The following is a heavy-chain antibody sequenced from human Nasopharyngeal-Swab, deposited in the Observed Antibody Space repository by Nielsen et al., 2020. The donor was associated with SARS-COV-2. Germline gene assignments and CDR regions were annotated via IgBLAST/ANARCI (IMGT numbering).Heavy chain of an antibody. CDR1: GFTFSSYW. CDR2: IKQDGSEK. D-gene: IGHD3-22*01. Sequence: GESLKISCAASGFTFSSYWMSWVRQAPGKGLEWVANIKQDGSEKYYVDSVKGRFTISRDNARNSLYLQMNSLRAEDTAVYYCARESYDSSGYEYYFDYWGQGTLVTVSS. CDR3: ARESYDSSGYEYYFDY. V-gene: IGHV3-7*01. J-gene: IGHJ4*02.